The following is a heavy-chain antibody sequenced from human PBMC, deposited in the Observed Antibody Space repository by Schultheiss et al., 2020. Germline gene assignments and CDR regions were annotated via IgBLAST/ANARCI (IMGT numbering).Heavy chain of an antibody. CDR3: AREGSSGWYGDY. CDR1: GYRFNSYG. Sequence: ASVKVSCKASGYRFNSYGISWVRQAPGQGLEWMGWINPNSGGTNYAQKFQGRVTMTRDTSISTAYMELRSLRSDDTAVYYCAREGSSGWYGDYWGQGTLVTGSS. V-gene: IGHV1-2*02. CDR2: INPNSGGT. J-gene: IGHJ4*02. D-gene: IGHD6-19*01.